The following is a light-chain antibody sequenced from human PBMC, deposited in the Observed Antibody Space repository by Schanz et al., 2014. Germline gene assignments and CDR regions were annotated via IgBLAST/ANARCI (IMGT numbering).Light chain of an antibody. CDR2: GAS. J-gene: IGKJ4*01. CDR3: QQYGNSPPT. V-gene: IGKV3-20*01. Sequence: EAVLTQSPGTLSLSPGERATLSCRASQSVSSSYLAWYQQKPGQAPRLLIYGASSRATGIPARFSGSGSGTDFTLTISRLEPEDFAVYYCQQYGNSPPTFGGGTKVEIK. CDR1: QSVSSSY.